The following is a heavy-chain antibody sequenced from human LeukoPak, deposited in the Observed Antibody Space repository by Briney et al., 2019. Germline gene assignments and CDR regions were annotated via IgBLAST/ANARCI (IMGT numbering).Heavy chain of an antibody. CDR2: IYYSERT. V-gene: IGHV4-59*01. Sequence: SETLSLTCTVSGGSMSSDHWSWIRQPPGKGLEWIGYIYYSERTNYNPSLKSRVTISGDKSKNQFSLKVSSVTAADTAVYYCARGAAAPNGFDIWGQGTMVTVSS. CDR1: GGSMSSDH. J-gene: IGHJ3*02. D-gene: IGHD2-2*01. CDR3: ARGAAAPNGFDI.